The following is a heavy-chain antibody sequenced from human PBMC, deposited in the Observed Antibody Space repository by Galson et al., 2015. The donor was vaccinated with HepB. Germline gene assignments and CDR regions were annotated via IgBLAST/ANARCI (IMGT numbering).Heavy chain of an antibody. CDR3: ARDFKYGVDP. CDR2: INPNSGGT. Sequence: SVTVSCKASGSTFTAYFMHWVRQAPGQGLEWMGRINPNSGGTTYAQNFQGRVTMTRDTSITTAYMELSRLTSDDTAVYYCARDFKYGVDPWGQGTLVTVSS. D-gene: IGHD2/OR15-2a*01. J-gene: IGHJ5*02. V-gene: IGHV1-2*06. CDR1: GSTFTAYF.